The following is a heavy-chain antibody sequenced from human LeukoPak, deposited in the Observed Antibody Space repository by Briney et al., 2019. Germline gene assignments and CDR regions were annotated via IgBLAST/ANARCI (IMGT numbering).Heavy chain of an antibody. CDR2: INPNSGGT. V-gene: IGHV1-2*02. CDR3: ARESMVRGVSRSFDY. J-gene: IGHJ4*02. D-gene: IGHD3-10*01. CDR1: GHTFTGYY. Sequence: ASVKVSCKASGHTFTGYYMHWVRQAPGQGLEWMGWINPNSGGTNYAQKFQGRVTMTRDTSISTAYMELSRLRSDDTAVYYCARESMVRGVSRSFDYWGQGTLVTVSS.